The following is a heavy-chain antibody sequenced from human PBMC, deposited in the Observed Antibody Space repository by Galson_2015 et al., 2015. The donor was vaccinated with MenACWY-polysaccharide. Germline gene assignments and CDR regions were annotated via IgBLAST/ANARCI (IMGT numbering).Heavy chain of an antibody. D-gene: IGHD4-23*01. CDR1: GFTFTSYA. CDR2: VANDENNK. J-gene: IGHJ4*02. Sequence: SLRLSCAASGFTFTSYAMHWVRQAPGKGLEWVGVVANDENNKFYADSVKGRFTISRDNSKRTLFLQMNSLRTEDTAVYYCARGYNNNWDYGGYFVYWGQGTLVTVSS. CDR3: ARGYNNNWDYGGYFVY. V-gene: IGHV3-30-3*01.